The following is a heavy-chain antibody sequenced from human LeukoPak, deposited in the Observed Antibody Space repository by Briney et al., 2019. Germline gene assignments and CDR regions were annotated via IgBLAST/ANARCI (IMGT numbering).Heavy chain of an antibody. D-gene: IGHD3-16*01. CDR2: ISGSGGST. CDR3: VRGWGSNVYASAFDV. V-gene: IGHV3-23*01. J-gene: IGHJ3*01. Sequence: GGSLRLSCAASGFTFSSYAMSWVRQAPGKGLEWVSAISGSGGSTYYADSVKGRFTISRDNSKNTLYLQMNSLRAEDTAVYFCVRGWGSNVYASAFDVWGQGTMVTVSS. CDR1: GFTFSSYA.